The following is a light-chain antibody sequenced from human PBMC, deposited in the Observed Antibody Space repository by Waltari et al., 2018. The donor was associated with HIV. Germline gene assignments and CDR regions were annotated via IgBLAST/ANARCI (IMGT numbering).Light chain of an antibody. J-gene: IGKJ2*01. CDR3: QQSYSTPYT. V-gene: IGKV1-39*01. CDR2: AAS. CDR1: QSISSY. Sequence: LSASVGDRVTITCRASQSISSYLNWYQQKPGKAPKLLIYAASSLQSWVPSRFSGSGSGTDFTLTISSLQPEDFATYYCQQSYSTPYTFGQGTKLEIK.